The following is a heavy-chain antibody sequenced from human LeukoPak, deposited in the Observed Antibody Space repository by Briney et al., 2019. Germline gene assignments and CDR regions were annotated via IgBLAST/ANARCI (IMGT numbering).Heavy chain of an antibody. Sequence: ASVKVSCKASGYPFTGYYLHWVRQAPGQGLEWMGWINPNSGGTNYAQKFQGRVTMTRDTSFSTAYMDLSRLRSDDTAVYYCARDFPNPFPVESGLDCWGQGTLVTVSS. CDR1: GYPFTGYY. J-gene: IGHJ4*02. V-gene: IGHV1-2*02. CDR2: INPNSGGT. CDR3: ARDFPNPFPVESGLDC. D-gene: IGHD3-3*01.